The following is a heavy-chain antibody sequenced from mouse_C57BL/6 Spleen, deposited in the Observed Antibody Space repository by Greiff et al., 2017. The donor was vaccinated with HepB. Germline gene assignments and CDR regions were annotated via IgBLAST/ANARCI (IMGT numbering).Heavy chain of an antibody. Sequence: VQLQQSGAELVKPGASVTLSCTASGFNIKDYYMHWVKQRTEQGLEMIGRIDPEDGETKYAPKFQLKASITADTSSNTNYLQLSSLTSEDTAVYYCARIYSNYHYAIDYWGDGTSVTVTS. CDR3: ARIYSNYHYAIDY. CDR1: GFNIKDYY. CDR2: IDPEDGET. D-gene: IGHD2-5*01. V-gene: IGHV14-2*01. J-gene: IGHJ4*01.